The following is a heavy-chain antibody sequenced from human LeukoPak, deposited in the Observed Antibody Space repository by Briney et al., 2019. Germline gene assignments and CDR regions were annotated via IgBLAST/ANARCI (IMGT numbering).Heavy chain of an antibody. V-gene: IGHV6-1*01. CDR2: TYYRSKWYN. D-gene: IGHD3-16*01. CDR1: GDSVSSNSAS. Sequence: SQTLSLTCAISGDSVSSNSASWNWIRLSPSRGLEWLGRTYYRSKWYNDYAGSVESRIIINPDTSKNQFSLHLSSVTPEDAAVYYCAKGGFGLYVSLFDPWGQGTLVTVSS. J-gene: IGHJ5*02. CDR3: AKGGFGLYVSLFDP.